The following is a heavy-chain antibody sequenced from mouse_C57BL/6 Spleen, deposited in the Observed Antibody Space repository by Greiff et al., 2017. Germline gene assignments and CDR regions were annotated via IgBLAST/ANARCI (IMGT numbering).Heavy chain of an antibody. CDR3: ARAPNYYGSSPYFDY. J-gene: IGHJ2*01. Sequence: DVKLQESGPGMVKPSQSLSLTCTVTGFSITSGYDWHWIRHFPGNKLEWMGYISYSGSTNYNPSLKSRISITHDTSKNHFFLTLNSVTPENTAPYYCARAPNYYGSSPYFDYWGQGTTLTVSS. V-gene: IGHV3-1*01. CDR2: ISYSGST. CDR1: GFSITSGYD. D-gene: IGHD1-1*01.